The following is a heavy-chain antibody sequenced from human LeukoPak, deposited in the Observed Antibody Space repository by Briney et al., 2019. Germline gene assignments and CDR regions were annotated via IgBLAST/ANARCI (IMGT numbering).Heavy chain of an antibody. D-gene: IGHD3-10*01. Sequence: SETLSLTCTVSGVSISRYYWSWIRQPAGKGLEWIGRIYSSGSTTYNPSLKSRVTMSIDTSKNQFSLKLSSVTAADTAVYYCARKKRGWFGEFRYYYYYMDVWGKGTTVTISS. V-gene: IGHV4-4*07. CDR1: GVSISRYY. CDR2: IYSSGST. J-gene: IGHJ6*03. CDR3: ARKKRGWFGEFRYYYYYMDV.